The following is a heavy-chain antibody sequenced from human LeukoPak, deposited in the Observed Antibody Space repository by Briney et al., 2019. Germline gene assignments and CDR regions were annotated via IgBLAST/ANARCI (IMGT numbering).Heavy chain of an antibody. CDR3: VRVVTRVIFDY. J-gene: IGHJ4*02. Sequence: GGSLRLSCTASGFTFGEYAMSWVRQAQRKGLEWVGFIRSKAYGGTTEYAASVKGRFTILRDASKSIAYLQMNSLKTEDTAVYYCVRVVTRVIFDYWGQGTLVTVSS. D-gene: IGHD5-18*01. CDR1: GFTFGEYA. CDR2: IRSKAYGGTT. V-gene: IGHV3-49*04.